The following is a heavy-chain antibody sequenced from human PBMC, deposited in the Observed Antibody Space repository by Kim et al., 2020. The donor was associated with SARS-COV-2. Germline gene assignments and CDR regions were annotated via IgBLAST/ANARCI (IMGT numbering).Heavy chain of an antibody. V-gene: IGHV1-18*04. J-gene: IGHJ6*02. CDR3: AREPYCSNSGCNYGMDV. CDR1: GYTFSDHG. CDR2: ISDYDGDT. Sequence: ASVKVSCKASGYTFSDHGFSWVRQAPGQGLEWMGWISDYDGDTKYGQKFQGRVSMTIDTSTNTVYMELRSLRSDDTAVYYCAREPYCSNSGCNYGMDVWG. D-gene: IGHD2-15*01.